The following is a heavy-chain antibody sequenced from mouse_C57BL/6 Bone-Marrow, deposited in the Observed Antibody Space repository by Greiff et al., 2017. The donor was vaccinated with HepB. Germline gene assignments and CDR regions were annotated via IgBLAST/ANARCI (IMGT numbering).Heavy chain of an antibody. CDR1: GFTFSDYG. D-gene: IGHD1-1*01. CDR3: VGDYYGSSQAWFAY. J-gene: IGHJ3*01. CDR2: IRSKSSNYAT. V-gene: IGHV10-3*01. Sequence: EAKLVESGGGLVKPGGSLKLSCAASGFTFSDYGMHWVRQAPGKGLEWVARIRSKSSNYATYYADSVKDRFTISRDDSQSMLYLQMNNLKTEDTAMYYCVGDYYGSSQAWFAYWGQGTLVTVSA.